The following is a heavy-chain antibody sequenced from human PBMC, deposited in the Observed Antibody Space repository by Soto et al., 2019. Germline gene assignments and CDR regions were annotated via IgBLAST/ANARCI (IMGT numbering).Heavy chain of an antibody. CDR2: ISGNGGTT. Sequence: EVQLLESGGGLVQPGGSLRLSCAASGFTFRNYAMTWVRQAPGKGLEWVSGISGNGGTTYYADSVKGRFTISRDNSKNTVYLQMNSLRAEDTAVYYCAKDQIQLWPYGIDVWGQGTTVTVSS. CDR1: GFTFRNYA. J-gene: IGHJ6*02. V-gene: IGHV3-23*01. CDR3: AKDQIQLWPYGIDV. D-gene: IGHD5-18*01.